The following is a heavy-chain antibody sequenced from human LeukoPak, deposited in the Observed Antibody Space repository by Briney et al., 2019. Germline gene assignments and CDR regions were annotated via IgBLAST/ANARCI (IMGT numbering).Heavy chain of an antibody. CDR2: IYSGGST. Sequence: PGGSLRLSCAASGFTVSSNHMSWVRQAPGKGLEWVSVIYSGGSTYYADSVKGRFTISRDNSKNTLYLQMNSLRAEDTAVYYCAREDYYDSSDYHWGQGTLVTVSS. CDR1: GFTVSSNH. D-gene: IGHD3-22*01. V-gene: IGHV3-53*01. CDR3: AREDYYDSSDYH. J-gene: IGHJ5*02.